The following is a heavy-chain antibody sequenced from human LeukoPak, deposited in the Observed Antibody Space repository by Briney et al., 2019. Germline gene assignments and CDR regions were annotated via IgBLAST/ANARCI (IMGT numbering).Heavy chain of an antibody. CDR2: ICYSGST. J-gene: IGHJ6*02. CDR1: GGSISSYY. Sequence: PSETLSLTCTVSGGSISSYYWSWIRQPPGKGLEWIGYICYSGSTNYNPSLKSRVTISVDTSKNQFSLKLSSVTAADTAVYYCARDGYHGDYAYGMDVWGQGTTVTVSS. CDR3: ARDGYHGDYAYGMDV. D-gene: IGHD4-17*01. V-gene: IGHV4-59*01.